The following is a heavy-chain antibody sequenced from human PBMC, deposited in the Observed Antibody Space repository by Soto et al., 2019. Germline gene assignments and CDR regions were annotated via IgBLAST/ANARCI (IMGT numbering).Heavy chain of an antibody. CDR1: GFTVSNNF. CDR3: ARDGTSSWAYFDY. Sequence: WGSLRLSCAASGFTVSNNFMSCVRQAPGKGLEWVSVIYSGGSTYYADSVKGRFTISRDNSKNTVFLPMNSLRAEDTAVYYCARDGTSSWAYFDYWGQGAQVTVSS. J-gene: IGHJ4*02. CDR2: IYSGGST. V-gene: IGHV3-53*01. D-gene: IGHD6-13*01.